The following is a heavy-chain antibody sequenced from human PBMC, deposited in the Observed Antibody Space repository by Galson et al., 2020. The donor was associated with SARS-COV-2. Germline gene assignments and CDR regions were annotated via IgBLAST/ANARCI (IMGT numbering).Heavy chain of an antibody. CDR1: GFTFSSYA. CDR3: AKDSRRITSFGLSYYYYYYMDV. Sequence: GGSLRLSCAASGFTFSSYAMSWVRQAPGKGLEWVSAISGSGGSTYYADSVKGRFTISRDNSKNTLYLQMNSLRAEDTAVYYCAKDSRRITSFGLSYYYYYYMDVWGKGTTVTVSS. V-gene: IGHV3-23*01. CDR2: ISGSGGST. D-gene: IGHD3-3*01. J-gene: IGHJ6*03.